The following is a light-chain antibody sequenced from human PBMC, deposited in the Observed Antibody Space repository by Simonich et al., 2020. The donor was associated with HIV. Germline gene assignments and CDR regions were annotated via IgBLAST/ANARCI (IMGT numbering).Light chain of an antibody. V-gene: IGLV4-69*01. CDR1: SGHNNYA. J-gene: IGLJ3*02. CDR2: LNSDGSH. Sequence: QLVLTQSPSASASLGASVKLTCTLSSGHNNYAIAWHQQQPEKGPRYLMKLNSDGSHSKGAGSPDRFSGSSSGAERYLTISSLQSEDEADYYCQTWGSGIHVFGGGTKLTVL. CDR3: QTWGSGIHV.